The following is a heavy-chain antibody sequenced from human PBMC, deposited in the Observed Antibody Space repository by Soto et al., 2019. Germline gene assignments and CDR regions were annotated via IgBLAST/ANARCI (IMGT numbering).Heavy chain of an antibody. CDR1: GYTFTSYG. V-gene: IGHV1-18*01. J-gene: IGHJ6*02. D-gene: IGHD6-13*01. Sequence: QVPLVQSGAEVKKPGASVKVSCKASGYTFTSYGISWVRQAPGQGLEWMGWISAYNGNTNYAQKLQGRVTMTTDTSTSTAYMELRSLRSDDTAVYYCARVGTMPPNSDSSSWYLFYYYYYGMDVWGQGTTVTVSS. CDR2: ISAYNGNT. CDR3: ARVGTMPPNSDSSSWYLFYYYYYGMDV.